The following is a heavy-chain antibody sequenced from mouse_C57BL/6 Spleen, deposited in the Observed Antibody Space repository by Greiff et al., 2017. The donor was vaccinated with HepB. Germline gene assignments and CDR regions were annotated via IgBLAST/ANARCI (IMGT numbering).Heavy chain of an antibody. CDR3: ARLLRDYYAMDY. Sequence: EVKLVESGGGLVQPGGSLSLSCAASGFTFTDYYMSWVRQPPGKALEWLGFIRNKANGYTTEYSASVKGRFTISRDNSQSILYLQMNALRAEDSATYYCARLLRDYYAMDYWGQGTSVTVSS. J-gene: IGHJ4*01. CDR2: IRNKANGYTT. D-gene: IGHD3-2*02. CDR1: GFTFTDYY. V-gene: IGHV7-3*01.